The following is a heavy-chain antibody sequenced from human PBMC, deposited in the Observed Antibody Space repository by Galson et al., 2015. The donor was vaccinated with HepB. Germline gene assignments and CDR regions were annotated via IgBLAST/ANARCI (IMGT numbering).Heavy chain of an antibody. D-gene: IGHD3-16*02. CDR2: ISSSSSNI. J-gene: IGHJ4*02. V-gene: IGHV3-48*02. CDR3: ARDTLRLGELSFNPTLWY. Sequence: SLRLSCAASGFTFSSYSMNWVRQAPGKGLEWVSYISSSSSNIYYADSVKGRFTISRDNATNSLYLQMNSLRDEDTAVYYCARDTLRLGELSFNPTLWYWGQGTLVTVSS. CDR1: GFTFSSYS.